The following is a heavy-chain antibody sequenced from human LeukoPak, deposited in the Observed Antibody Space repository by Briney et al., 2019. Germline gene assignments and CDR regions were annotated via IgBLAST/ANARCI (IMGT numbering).Heavy chain of an antibody. D-gene: IGHD3-22*01. J-gene: IGHJ3*02. Sequence: PSETLSLTCTVSGDSISSYYWSWIRQPPGKGLEWIGYIYYSGSTNYNPSLKSRVTISVDTSKRQFSLKLSSVTAADTAVYYCARGQRVNRYDSSGYYYWDAFDIWGQGTMVTVSS. CDR2: IYYSGST. V-gene: IGHV4-59*12. CDR3: ARGQRVNRYDSSGYYYWDAFDI. CDR1: GDSISSYY.